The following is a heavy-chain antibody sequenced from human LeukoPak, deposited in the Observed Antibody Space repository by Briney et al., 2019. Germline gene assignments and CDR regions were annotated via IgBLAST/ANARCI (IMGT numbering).Heavy chain of an antibody. CDR2: ISAYNGNT. D-gene: IGHD3-3*01. V-gene: IGHV1-18*01. CDR1: GYTFTSYG. Sequence: ASVKVSCKASGYTFTSYGISWVRQAPGQGLEWMGWISAYNGNTNYAQKLQGRVTMTTDTSTSTAYMELRSLRSDDTAVYYCARDLLPQYYDFWSGSPSWFDPWGQGTLVTVSS. CDR3: ARDLLPQYYDFWSGSPSWFDP. J-gene: IGHJ5*02.